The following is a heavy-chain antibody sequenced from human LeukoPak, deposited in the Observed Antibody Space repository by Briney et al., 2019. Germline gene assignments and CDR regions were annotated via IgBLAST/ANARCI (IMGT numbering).Heavy chain of an antibody. D-gene: IGHD6-19*01. CDR2: ISSNSNYV. CDR1: GFTFSHYT. Sequence: GGSLRLSCAASGFTFSHYTMNWVRQAPGKGLEWVASISSNSNYVHYVDSVKGRFTISRDNARNSMSLQMSRLRVEDTAVYYCARSDAGWSFDYWGQGTLVTV. V-gene: IGHV3-21*01. CDR3: ARSDAGWSFDY. J-gene: IGHJ4*02.